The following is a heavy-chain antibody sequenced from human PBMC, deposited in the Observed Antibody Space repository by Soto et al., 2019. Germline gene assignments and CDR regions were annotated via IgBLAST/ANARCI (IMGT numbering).Heavy chain of an antibody. CDR2: IDHSGST. CDR3: ARGPRPLYCRGGSCNNFDY. CDR1: GGSFSGYY. V-gene: IGHV4-34*01. Sequence: QVQLQQWGAGLLKPSETLSLTCAVYGGSFSGYYWSWIRQPPGKELEWIGEIDHSGSTNYNPSLKSRVTISVDTSKIQFSLKLSSVTAADTAVYSCARGPRPLYCRGGSCNNFDYWGQGTLVTVSS. J-gene: IGHJ4*02. D-gene: IGHD2-15*01.